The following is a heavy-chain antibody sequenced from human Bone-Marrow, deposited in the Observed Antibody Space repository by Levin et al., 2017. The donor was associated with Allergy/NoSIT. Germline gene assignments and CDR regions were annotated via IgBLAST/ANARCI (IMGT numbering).Heavy chain of an antibody. CDR3: ADIAGDY. Sequence: GESLKISCAASGFTFSSYAMHWVRQAPGKGLEWVAVISYDGSNKYYADSVKGRFTISRDNSKNTLYLQMNSLRAEDTAVYYCADIAGDYWGQGTLVTVSS. J-gene: IGHJ4*02. CDR1: GFTFSSYA. CDR2: ISYDGSNK. V-gene: IGHV3-30*04. D-gene: IGHD6-13*01.